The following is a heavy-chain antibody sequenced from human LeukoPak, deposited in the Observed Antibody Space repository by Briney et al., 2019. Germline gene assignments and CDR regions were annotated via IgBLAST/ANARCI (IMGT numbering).Heavy chain of an antibody. J-gene: IGHJ6*03. Sequence: PGGSLRLSCAASGFTFKNYAMYWVRQALGKGLEWVSAIIESGESTYYTDSVKGRFTISRDNAKNSLYLQMNSLRAEDTAVYYCGRYGLGYYYMDVWGKGTTVTVSS. CDR2: IIESGEST. CDR3: GRYGLGYYYMDV. CDR1: GFTFKNYA. D-gene: IGHD6-19*01. V-gene: IGHV3-23*01.